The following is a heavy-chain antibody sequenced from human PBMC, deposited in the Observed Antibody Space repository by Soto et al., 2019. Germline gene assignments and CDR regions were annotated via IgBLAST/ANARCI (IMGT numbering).Heavy chain of an antibody. D-gene: IGHD3-10*01. Sequence: QVQLVQSGAEVKKPGSSVKVSCKASGGTFSSYSINWVRQAPGQGLEWMGEIIPIFGTANYAQKFQGRVTITADESTSTAYMELXXXXXXXXXVYYCARDGGRHSGGIDYWGQXXLXTVSS. CDR3: ARDGGRHSGGIDY. CDR1: GGTFSSYS. CDR2: IIPIFGTA. V-gene: IGHV1-69*01. J-gene: IGHJ4*02.